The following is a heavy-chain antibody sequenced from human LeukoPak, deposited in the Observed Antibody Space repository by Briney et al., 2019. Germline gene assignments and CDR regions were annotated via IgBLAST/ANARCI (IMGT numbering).Heavy chain of an antibody. Sequence: GGSLRLSCAASGFTVSSNYMSWVRQAPGKGLEWVSVIYSGGSTYYADSVEGRFTISRDNSKNTLYLQMNSLRAEDTAVYYCARDPNPGIAAAGTPDPWGQGTLVTVSS. CDR1: GFTVSSNY. V-gene: IGHV3-66*02. CDR3: ARDPNPGIAAAGTPDP. J-gene: IGHJ5*02. CDR2: IYSGGST. D-gene: IGHD6-13*01.